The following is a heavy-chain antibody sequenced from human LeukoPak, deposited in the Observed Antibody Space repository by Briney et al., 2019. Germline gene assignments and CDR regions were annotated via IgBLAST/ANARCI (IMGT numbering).Heavy chain of an antibody. Sequence: SETLSLTCTVSGGSISSSSYYWGWIRQPPGKGLEWIGSIYYSGSTYYNPSLKSRVTISVDTSKNQFSLKLSSVTAADTAVYYCARDSNYYDSSGYYYPNWYFDLWGRGTLVTVSS. D-gene: IGHD3-22*01. J-gene: IGHJ2*01. CDR1: GGSISSSSYY. V-gene: IGHV4-39*07. CDR3: ARDSNYYDSSGYYYPNWYFDL. CDR2: IYYSGST.